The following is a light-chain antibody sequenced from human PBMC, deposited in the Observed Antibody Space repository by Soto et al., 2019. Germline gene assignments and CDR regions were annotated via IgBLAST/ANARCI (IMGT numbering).Light chain of an antibody. CDR1: PSISSW. CDR3: QQYNTYSYT. Sequence: DIQMTQSPSTLSASVGDRVTITCRASPSISSWLAWYQQKPGKAPKLLIYDASSLESRVPSRFSGSGSGTEFTPTISGLRPDDFATYYCQQYNTYSYTFGQGTKLEIK. V-gene: IGKV1-5*01. CDR2: DAS. J-gene: IGKJ2*01.